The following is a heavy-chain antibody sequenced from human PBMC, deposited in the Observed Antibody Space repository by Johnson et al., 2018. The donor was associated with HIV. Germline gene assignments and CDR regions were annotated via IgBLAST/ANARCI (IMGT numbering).Heavy chain of an antibody. D-gene: IGHD1-26*01. CDR2: LSGSGGNT. CDR3: AKGKIGGGSYSAPDAFDI. J-gene: IGHJ3*02. V-gene: IGHV3-23*04. Sequence: VRLVESGGGVVQPGRSLRLSCAASGFTFSSYAMHWVRQAPGKGLEWVSGLSGSGGNTHYGDSVKGRFIVSRDNSKNILYLQMTSLRAEDTAVYYCAKGKIGGGSYSAPDAFDIWGQGTVVTVSS. CDR1: GFTFSSYA.